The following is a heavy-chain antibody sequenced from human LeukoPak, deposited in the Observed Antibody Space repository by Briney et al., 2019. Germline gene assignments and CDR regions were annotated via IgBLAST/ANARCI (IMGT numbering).Heavy chain of an antibody. D-gene: IGHD4-17*01. V-gene: IGHV3-21*01. CDR3: ARDKDGDYGLWFDP. J-gene: IGHJ5*02. Sequence: GGSLRLSCAASGFTFSSYSMNWVRQAPGKGLEWVSSISSSSSYIYYADSVKGRFTISRDNAKNSLYLQMNSLRAEDTAVYYCARDKDGDYGLWFDPWGQGTLVTVSS. CDR1: GFTFSSYS. CDR2: ISSSSSYI.